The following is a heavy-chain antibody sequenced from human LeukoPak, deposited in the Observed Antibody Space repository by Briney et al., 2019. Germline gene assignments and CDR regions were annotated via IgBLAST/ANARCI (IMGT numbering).Heavy chain of an antibody. J-gene: IGHJ4*02. CDR3: ARLTDYYDSNGYCSG. V-gene: IGHV1-69*02. CDR1: GGTFSSYT. CDR2: IIPILGIA. Sequence: SSVKVSCKASGGTFSSYTISWVRQAPGQGLEWMGRIIPILGIANYAQKFQGRVTITADKSTSTAYMELSSLRSEDTAVYYCARLTDYYDSNGYCSGWGQGTLVTVSS. D-gene: IGHD3-22*01.